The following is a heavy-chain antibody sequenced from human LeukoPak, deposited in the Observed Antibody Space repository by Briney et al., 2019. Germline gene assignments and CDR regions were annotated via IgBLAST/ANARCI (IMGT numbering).Heavy chain of an antibody. V-gene: IGHV3-21*04. J-gene: IGHJ4*02. CDR2: ISSSSSYI. Sequence: GSLRLSCAASGFTFSSYSMNWVRQAPGKGLEWVSSISSSSSYIYYSDSVKGRFTISRDNSKNTLFLQMNSLRVEDTALYYCASLGTSDQSHYWGQGTLVTVSS. CDR3: ASLGTSDQSHY. D-gene: IGHD1-7*01. CDR1: GFTFSSYS.